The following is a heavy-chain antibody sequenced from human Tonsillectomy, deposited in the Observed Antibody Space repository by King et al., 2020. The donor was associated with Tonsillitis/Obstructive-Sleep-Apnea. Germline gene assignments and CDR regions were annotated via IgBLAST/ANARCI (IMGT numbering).Heavy chain of an antibody. CDR2: ISWNSGSI. Sequence: DVQLVESGGGLVQPGRSLRLSCAASGFTFDDYAMHWVRQAPGKGLEWVSGISWNSGSIGYADSVKGRFTISRDNAKNSLYLQMNSLRAEDTALYYCAKDMYCGSNCYSAAYFDYWGQGTLVTVSS. CDR3: AKDMYCGSNCYSAAYFDY. V-gene: IGHV3-9*01. J-gene: IGHJ4*02. D-gene: IGHD2-21*01. CDR1: GFTFDDYA.